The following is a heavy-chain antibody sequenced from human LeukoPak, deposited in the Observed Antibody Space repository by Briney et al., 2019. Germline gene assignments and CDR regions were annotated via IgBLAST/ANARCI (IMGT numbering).Heavy chain of an antibody. D-gene: IGHD6-19*01. CDR3: ARDGRLSYFDY. Sequence: SETLSLTCNVSGGSIRGYYWSWIRQPPGKGLEWIGYIYSSGSTNYNPSLKSRVTMSVDTSKNQFSLKVSSVTAADTAVYYCARDGRLSYFDYWGQGTLVTVSS. CDR1: GGSIRGYY. J-gene: IGHJ4*02. CDR2: IYSSGST. V-gene: IGHV4-59*01.